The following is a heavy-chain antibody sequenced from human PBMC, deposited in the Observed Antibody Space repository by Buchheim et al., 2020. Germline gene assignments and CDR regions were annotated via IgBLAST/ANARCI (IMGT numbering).Heavy chain of an antibody. Sequence: QLQLQESGPGLVKPSETLSLSCTVSGGSITSSSYYWGWIRQPPGKGLEWFGSINYSGTPYYNPSLKSRVTISVDTSKNHFFLKLSSVTTADTAVYYCARRRTAMVDFWGQGTL. CDR1: GGSITSSSYY. V-gene: IGHV4-39*02. CDR3: ARRRTAMVDF. J-gene: IGHJ4*02. D-gene: IGHD5-18*01. CDR2: INYSGTP.